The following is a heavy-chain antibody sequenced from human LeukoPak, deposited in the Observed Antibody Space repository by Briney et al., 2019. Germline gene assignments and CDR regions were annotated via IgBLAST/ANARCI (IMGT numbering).Heavy chain of an antibody. Sequence: PSDTLSLTCAVSVDSISSTNWWTWVRQPPGKGLEWIGEIYYSWTANYNPSLKSRVTMSVDKYKNQFSLKLTSVTAADTAVYYCASRHPPASGLDYWGQGSLVTVSS. J-gene: IGHJ4*02. CDR3: ASRHPPASGLDY. CDR2: IYYSWTA. V-gene: IGHV4-4*02. CDR1: VDSISSTNW.